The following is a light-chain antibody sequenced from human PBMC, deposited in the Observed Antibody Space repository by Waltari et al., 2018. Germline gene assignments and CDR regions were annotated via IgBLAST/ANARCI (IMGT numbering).Light chain of an antibody. V-gene: IGKV6-21*01. Sequence: DIVMTQSPDFQSVTPNERVTITCRASRAIGRGLHWYQQKPGQPPKLLIPAASASFSGVPSGFTGSGSGTEFTLTIDSLEAEDVATYFCHQSTSVPHTFGQGTKLEIK. CDR3: HQSTSVPHT. CDR2: AAS. J-gene: IGKJ2*01. CDR1: RAIGRG.